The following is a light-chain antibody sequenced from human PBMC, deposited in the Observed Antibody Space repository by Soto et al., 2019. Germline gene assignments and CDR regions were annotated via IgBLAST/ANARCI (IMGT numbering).Light chain of an antibody. J-gene: IGKJ4*01. V-gene: IGKV3-15*01. CDR1: QNVHSD. CDR3: QQYSDWPLT. Sequence: EVVMTQSPATLSVSPGDRATLSCRASQNVHSDLAWYQQKPGQAPRLLIFDSSTRDTDVPLRFTGGGSGTDFTLTIRSLQSEDFAVYYCQQYSDWPLTFGGGTKVEIK. CDR2: DSS.